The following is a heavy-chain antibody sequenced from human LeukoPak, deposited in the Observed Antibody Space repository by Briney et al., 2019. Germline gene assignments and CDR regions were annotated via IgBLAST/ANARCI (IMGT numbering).Heavy chain of an antibody. V-gene: IGHV1-2*02. Sequence: GASVKVSCKASGYTFTGCYMHWVRQAPGQGLEWMGWINPNSGGTNYAQKFRGRVTMTRDTSISTAYMELSRLRSDDTAVYYCARAPNDYGDYVGAFDIWGQGTMVTVSS. D-gene: IGHD4-17*01. CDR2: INPNSGGT. J-gene: IGHJ3*02. CDR3: ARAPNDYGDYVGAFDI. CDR1: GYTFTGCY.